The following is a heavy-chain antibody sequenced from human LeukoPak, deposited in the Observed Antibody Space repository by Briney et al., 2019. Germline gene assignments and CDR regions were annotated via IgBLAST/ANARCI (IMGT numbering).Heavy chain of an antibody. CDR3: ARETPYSSSWTVFDY. Sequence: SVKGRFTISRDKAKNSLYLQMNSLRAEDTAVYYCARETPYSSSWTVFDYWGLGTLVTVSS. J-gene: IGHJ4*02. D-gene: IGHD6-13*01. V-gene: IGHV3-11*06.